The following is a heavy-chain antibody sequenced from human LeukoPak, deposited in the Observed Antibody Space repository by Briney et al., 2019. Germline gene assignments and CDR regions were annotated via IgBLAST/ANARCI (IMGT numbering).Heavy chain of an antibody. CDR2: IRYDGSNK. Sequence: GGSLRLSCAASGFIFSSYGIHWVRQAPGKGLEWVAVIRYDGSNKYNADSVKGRFTISRDNSKNTLSLQMNSLRAEDTAVYYCARGGGSGRTYAFDIWGQGTMVTVSS. CDR3: ARGGGSGRTYAFDI. D-gene: IGHD1-26*01. J-gene: IGHJ3*02. CDR1: GFIFSSYG. V-gene: IGHV3-33*01.